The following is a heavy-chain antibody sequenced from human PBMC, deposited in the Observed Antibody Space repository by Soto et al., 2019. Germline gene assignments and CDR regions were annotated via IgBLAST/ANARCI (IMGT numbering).Heavy chain of an antibody. J-gene: IGHJ6*02. Sequence: EVQLVESGGGLVQPGGSLRLSCAASGFTFSSYEMNWVRQAPGKGLEWVSYISSSGSTIYYADSVKGRFTISRDNAKNSMYLQMNSLRAEDTAVYYCAREWRYCSSTSCYTRGDYYYYGMDVWGQGTTVTVSS. V-gene: IGHV3-48*03. CDR1: GFTFSSYE. D-gene: IGHD2-2*02. CDR2: ISSSGSTI. CDR3: AREWRYCSSTSCYTRGDYYYYGMDV.